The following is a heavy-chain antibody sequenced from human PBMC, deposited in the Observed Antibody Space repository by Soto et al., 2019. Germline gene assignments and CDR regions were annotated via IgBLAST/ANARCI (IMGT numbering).Heavy chain of an antibody. V-gene: IGHV4-31*03. CDR3: ARKATVTTCFDY. Sequence: QVQLQESGPGLVKPSQTLSLTCTVSGGSISSGNYYWSWIRQHPGKGLEWIGYIYYSGSTYYNPSLKSRVTISVDTSKNPFSLKLSSVTAADTAVYYCARKATVTTCFDYWGQGTLVTVSS. CDR1: GGSISSGNYY. D-gene: IGHD4-17*01. J-gene: IGHJ4*02. CDR2: IYYSGST.